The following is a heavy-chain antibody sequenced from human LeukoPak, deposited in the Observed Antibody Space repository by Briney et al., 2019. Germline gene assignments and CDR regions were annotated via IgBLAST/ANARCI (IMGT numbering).Heavy chain of an antibody. CDR1: GYTFTNNY. V-gene: IGHV1-46*01. D-gene: IGHD4-23*01. CDR2: IYPRDGST. Sequence: ASVKVSCKASGYTFTNNYLHWVRQAPGQGLEWMGMIYPRDGSTSYAQNFQGRVTVTRDTSTTTVHMELRGLRSEDTAVYYCARGPSRWRGMDVWGQGTTVTVSS. J-gene: IGHJ6*02. CDR3: ARGPSRWRGMDV.